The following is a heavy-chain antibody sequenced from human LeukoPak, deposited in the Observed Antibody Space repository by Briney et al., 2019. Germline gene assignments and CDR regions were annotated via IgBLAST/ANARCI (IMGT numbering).Heavy chain of an antibody. CDR2: ISSSSSCI. V-gene: IGHV3-21*01. D-gene: IGHD6-25*01. CDR3: ARVPEQRHWNFDY. J-gene: IGHJ4*02. CDR1: GFTFSSYS. Sequence: GGSLRLSCAASGFTFSSYSMNWVRQAPGKGLEWVSSISSSSSCIYYADSVKGRFTISRDNAKNSLYLQMNSLRAEDTAVYYCARVPEQRHWNFDYWGQGTLVTVSS.